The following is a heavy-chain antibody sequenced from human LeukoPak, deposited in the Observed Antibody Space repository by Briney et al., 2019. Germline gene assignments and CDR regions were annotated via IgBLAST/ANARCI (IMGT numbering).Heavy chain of an antibody. CDR1: GGSISSYY. D-gene: IGHD2-21*02. CDR2: IHTSGST. Sequence: SETLSLTCTVSGGSISSYYRTWIRQPAGKGPEWIGRIHTSGSTNYNPSLKSRVNMSVDTSKNQFSLKLSSVTAADTAVYYCARVTDPRYNWFDPWGQGTLVTVSS. J-gene: IGHJ5*02. V-gene: IGHV4-4*07. CDR3: ARVTDPRYNWFDP.